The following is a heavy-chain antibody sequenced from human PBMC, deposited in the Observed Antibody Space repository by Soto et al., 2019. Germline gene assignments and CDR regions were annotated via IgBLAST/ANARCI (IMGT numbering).Heavy chain of an antibody. J-gene: IGHJ4*02. V-gene: IGHV3-23*01. CDR1: GFNVGAFA. Sequence: PGGSLRLSCAASGFNVGAFAVSWVRQAPGKGLEWVSGISVSDAFIYYADSVRGRFSISRDASENILYLQMNSLRVDDTALYYCTRETVAGITGLDYWGPGTLVTVS. CDR3: TRETVAGITGLDY. D-gene: IGHD1-20*01. CDR2: ISVSDAFI.